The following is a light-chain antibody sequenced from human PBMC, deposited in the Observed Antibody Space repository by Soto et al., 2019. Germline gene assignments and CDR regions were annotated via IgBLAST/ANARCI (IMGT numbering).Light chain of an antibody. CDR3: QQYNSYPGT. V-gene: IGKV3-11*01. Sequence: EIVLTQSPDTLSSSPGERATLSCRASQSVSSYLAWYQQTPGQAPRLLIYDASNRATGIPARFSANGSGTDFTLTISDVQPDDFATYYCQQYNSYPGTFGQGTKGDIK. CDR2: DAS. CDR1: QSVSSY. J-gene: IGKJ1*01.